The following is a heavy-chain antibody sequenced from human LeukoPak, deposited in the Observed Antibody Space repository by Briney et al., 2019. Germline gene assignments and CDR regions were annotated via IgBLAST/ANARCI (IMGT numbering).Heavy chain of an antibody. Sequence: ASVKVSCKVSGYTLIELSMHWVRQAPGKGLEWMGGFDPEDGETIYAQKFQGRVTMTEDTSTDTAYMELSSLRSEDTAVYYCATVAGTGAPVYYYYGMDVWGQGTTVTVSS. J-gene: IGHJ6*02. V-gene: IGHV1-24*01. CDR1: GYTLIELS. CDR2: FDPEDGET. CDR3: ATVAGTGAPVYYYYGMDV. D-gene: IGHD6-19*01.